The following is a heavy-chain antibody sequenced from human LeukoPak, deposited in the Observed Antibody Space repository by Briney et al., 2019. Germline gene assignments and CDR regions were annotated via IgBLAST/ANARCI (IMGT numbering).Heavy chain of an antibody. D-gene: IGHD2/OR15-2a*01. V-gene: IGHV3-15*05. Sequence: GGSLRLSCAASGFSVINAWMSWVRQAPGQGLEWVGRIKSRADGGTTGYAAPVEGRFSISRDDSENTLYLQMNSLQIDDTALYYCLTFPGRWGQGTLVTVSS. CDR1: GFSVINAW. CDR2: IKSRADGGTT. J-gene: IGHJ4*02. CDR3: LTFPGR.